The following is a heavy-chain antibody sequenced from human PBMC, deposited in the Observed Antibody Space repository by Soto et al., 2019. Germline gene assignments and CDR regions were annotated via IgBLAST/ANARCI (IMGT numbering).Heavy chain of an antibody. V-gene: IGHV4-59*01. D-gene: IGHD3-9*01. J-gene: IGHJ4*02. CDR3: ARGVGYYDILTGYYQFDY. CDR1: GGSISSYY. CDR2: IYYSGST. Sequence: PSATLSITCTVSGGSISSYYWSWIRQPPGKGLEWIGYIYYSGSTNYNPSLKSRVTISVDTSKNQFSLKLSSVTAADTAVYYCARGVGYYDILTGYYQFDYWGQGTLVTVSS.